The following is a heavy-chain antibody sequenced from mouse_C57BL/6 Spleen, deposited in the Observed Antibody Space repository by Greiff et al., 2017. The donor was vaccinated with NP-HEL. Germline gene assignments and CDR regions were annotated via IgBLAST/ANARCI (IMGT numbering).Heavy chain of an antibody. D-gene: IGHD1-1*02. J-gene: IGHJ2*01. CDR3: ARYGCYFDY. Sequence: EVQVVESGPGMVKPSQSLSLTCTVTGYSITSGYDWHWIRHFPGNKLEWMGYISYSGSTNYNPSLKSRISITHDTSKNHFFLKLNAVTTEDTATYYCARYGCYFDYWGQGTTLTVSS. CDR1: GYSITSGYD. CDR2: ISYSGST. V-gene: IGHV3-1*01.